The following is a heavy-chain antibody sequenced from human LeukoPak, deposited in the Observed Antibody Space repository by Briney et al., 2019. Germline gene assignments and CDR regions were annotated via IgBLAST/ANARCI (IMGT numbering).Heavy chain of an antibody. J-gene: IGHJ3*02. V-gene: IGHV6-1*01. Sequence: SQTLSLTCAIPGDSVSSSSAAWTWIRQSPSRGLEWLGRTYYRSKWYNDYAVSVKGRITINPDTSKNQFSLQLNSVTPEDTAVYYCARGKQLGAFDIWGQGTMVTVSS. D-gene: IGHD5-18*01. CDR2: TYYRSKWYN. CDR1: GDSVSSSSAA. CDR3: ARGKQLGAFDI.